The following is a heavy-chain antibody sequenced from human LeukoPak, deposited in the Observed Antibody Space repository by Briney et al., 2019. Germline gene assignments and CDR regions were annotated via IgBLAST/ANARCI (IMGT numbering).Heavy chain of an antibody. V-gene: IGHV1-2*04. D-gene: IGHD5-12*01. CDR1: GYTFTGYY. CDR2: INPNSGGT. J-gene: IGHJ5*01. CDR3: ARGGYSGYDTWFDS. Sequence: GASVKVSCKASGYTFTGYYMHWVRQAPGQGLEWMGWINPNSGGTNYAQKFQGWVTMTRDTSISTAYMELSRLRSDDTAVYDCARGGYSGYDTWFDSWGQGTLVTVSS.